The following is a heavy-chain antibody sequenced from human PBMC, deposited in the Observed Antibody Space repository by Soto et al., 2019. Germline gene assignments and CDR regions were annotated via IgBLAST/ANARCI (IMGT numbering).Heavy chain of an antibody. J-gene: IGHJ6*03. CDR3: ARDHPSGGWGRIYYYYYMDV. V-gene: IGHV3-48*01. CDR1: GFTFSSYS. CDR2: ISSSSTI. D-gene: IGHD2-15*01. Sequence: GGSLRLSCAASGFTFSSYSMNWVRQAPGKGLEWVSYISSSSTIYYADSVKGRFTISRDNAKNSLYLQMNSLRAEDTAVYYCARDHPSGGWGRIYYYYYMDVWGKGTTVTVSS.